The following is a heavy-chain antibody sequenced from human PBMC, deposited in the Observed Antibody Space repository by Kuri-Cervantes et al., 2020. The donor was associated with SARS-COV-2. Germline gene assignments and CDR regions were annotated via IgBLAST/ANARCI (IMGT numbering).Heavy chain of an antibody. CDR3: AREKQLGIYY. CDR2: IYYSGST. CDR1: GGSISSYY. J-gene: IGHJ4*02. V-gene: IGHV4-59*01. D-gene: IGHD6-13*01. Sequence: SETLSLTCTVSGGSISSYYWSWIRQPPGRGLGWIGYIYYSGSTNYNPSLKSRVTISVDTSKNQFSLKLSSVTAADTAVYYCAREKQLGIYYWGQGTLVTVSS.